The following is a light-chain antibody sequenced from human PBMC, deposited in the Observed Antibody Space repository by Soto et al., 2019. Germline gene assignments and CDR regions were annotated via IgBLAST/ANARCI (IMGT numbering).Light chain of an antibody. V-gene: IGLV2-11*01. CDR1: SSDVGDYNY. J-gene: IGLJ3*02. CDR2: AVN. Sequence: QSALTQPRSVSGYPGQSVTISCTGTSSDVGDYNYVSWYQQHPGKAPKLLSYAVNMRPSGVPDRFSGSKSGNTASLTFSGLQAEDEADYSCCSYAGSYTWVFGGGTKLTVL. CDR3: CSYAGSYTWV.